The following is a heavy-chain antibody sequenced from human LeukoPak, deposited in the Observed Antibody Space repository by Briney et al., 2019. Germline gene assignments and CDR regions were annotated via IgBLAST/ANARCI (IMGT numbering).Heavy chain of an antibody. CDR2: IIPIFGTA. Sequence: SVKVSCKASGGTFSSYAISWVRQAPGQGLEWMGGIIPIFGTANYAQKFQGRATITADESTSTAYMELSSLRSEDTAVYYCARVADVSRYGMDVWGQGTTVTVSS. J-gene: IGHJ6*02. CDR3: ARVADVSRYGMDV. CDR1: GGTFSSYA. V-gene: IGHV1-69*13.